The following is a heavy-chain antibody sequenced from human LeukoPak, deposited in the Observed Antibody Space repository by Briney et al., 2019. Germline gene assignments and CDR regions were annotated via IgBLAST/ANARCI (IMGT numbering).Heavy chain of an antibody. CDR3: AKDRRARDIGGFDY. Sequence: GGSLRLSCAASGFTFDDYAMHWVRQAPGQGLEWVSGISWNSGSIGYADSVKGRFTISRDNAKNSLYLQMNSLRAEDTALYYCAKDRRARDIGGFDYWGQGTLVTVSS. D-gene: IGHD2-15*01. J-gene: IGHJ4*02. CDR1: GFTFDDYA. CDR2: ISWNSGSI. V-gene: IGHV3-9*01.